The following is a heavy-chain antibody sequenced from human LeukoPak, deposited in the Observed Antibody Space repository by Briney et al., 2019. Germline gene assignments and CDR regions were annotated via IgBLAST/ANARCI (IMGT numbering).Heavy chain of an antibody. V-gene: IGHV4-59*01. J-gene: IGHJ4*02. D-gene: IGHD2-2*01. CDR1: GGSISSYY. Sequence: SETLSLTCTVSGGSISSYYWTWIRQPPGKGLEWIGYIYYSENTNYNPSLKSRVTISVDTSKNQFSLRLSSVTAADTAVYYCARGTSTLDYWGQGTLVTVSS. CDR2: IYYSENT. CDR3: ARGTSTLDY.